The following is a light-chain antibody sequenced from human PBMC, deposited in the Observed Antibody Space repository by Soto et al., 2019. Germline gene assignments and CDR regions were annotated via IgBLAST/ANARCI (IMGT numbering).Light chain of an antibody. CDR2: DVS. CDR3: SSYTSTNFVI. Sequence: QSALTQPASVSGSPGQSITISCTGSSSDIGDYKYVSWYKQHPGKAPKLMIYDVSNRPSGVSNRFSGSKSGNTASLTISGLQAEDEADYYCSSYTSTNFVIFGGGTQLTV. V-gene: IGLV2-14*01. J-gene: IGLJ2*01. CDR1: SSDIGDYKY.